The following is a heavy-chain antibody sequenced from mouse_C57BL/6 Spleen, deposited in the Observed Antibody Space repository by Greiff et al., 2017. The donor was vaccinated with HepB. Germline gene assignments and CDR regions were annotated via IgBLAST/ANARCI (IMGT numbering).Heavy chain of an antibody. Sequence: QVQLKESGAELARPGASVKLSCKASGYTFTSYGISWVKQRTGQGLEWIGEIYPRSGNTYYNEKFKGKATLTADKSSSTAYMELRSLTSEDSAVYFCASYGSSRYFDVWGTGTTVTVSS. CDR1: GYTFTSYG. CDR3: ASYGSSRYFDV. J-gene: IGHJ1*03. D-gene: IGHD1-1*01. V-gene: IGHV1-81*01. CDR2: IYPRSGNT.